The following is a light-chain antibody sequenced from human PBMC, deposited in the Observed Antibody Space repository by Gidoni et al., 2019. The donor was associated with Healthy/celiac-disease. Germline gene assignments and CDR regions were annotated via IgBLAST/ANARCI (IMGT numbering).Light chain of an antibody. V-gene: IGLV3-1*01. CDR2: QDS. CDR1: KLGDKY. Sequence: SYELTQPPSVSVSPGQTASINCSGDKLGDKYACWYQQKPGQFPVLVIYQDSKRPSGIPERFSGSNSGNTATLTIRGTQAMDEADYYRQALDSSTAVFGGGTKLTVL. CDR3: QALDSSTAV. J-gene: IGLJ2*01.